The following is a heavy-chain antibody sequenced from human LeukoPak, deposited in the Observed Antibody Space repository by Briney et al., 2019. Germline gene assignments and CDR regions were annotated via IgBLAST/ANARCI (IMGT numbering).Heavy chain of an antibody. J-gene: IGHJ4*02. V-gene: IGHV3-11*06. D-gene: IGHD6-13*01. Sequence: PGGSLRLSCAASGFIFSDYYMTWIRQAPGKGLDWISYIGSDSSYTRYADSVKGRFTVSRDNAKNSLYLQMNSLRAEDTAVYYCARLHSTAAAGTYDYWGQGTLVTVSS. CDR2: IGSDSSYT. CDR3: ARLHSTAAAGTYDY. CDR1: GFIFSDYY.